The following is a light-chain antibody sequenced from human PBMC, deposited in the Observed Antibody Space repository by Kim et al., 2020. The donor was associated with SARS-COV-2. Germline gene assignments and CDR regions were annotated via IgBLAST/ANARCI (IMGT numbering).Light chain of an antibody. J-gene: IGLJ2*01. Sequence: PGRTVTLTCGSSTGAVTRSHNPYWFQQKPGQAPRTMIYDTGNKHSWTPARLSGSLLGGKAALTLSGALPEDEAEYYCLLYYDGYRIFGGGTQLTVL. CDR2: DTG. CDR1: TGAVTRSHN. CDR3: LLYYDGYRI. V-gene: IGLV7-46*01.